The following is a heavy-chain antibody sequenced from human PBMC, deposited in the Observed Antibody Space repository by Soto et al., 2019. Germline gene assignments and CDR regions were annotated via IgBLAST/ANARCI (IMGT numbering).Heavy chain of an antibody. J-gene: IGHJ3*02. CDR1: GGFVSSGSYY. CDR2: MSHSGGT. Sequence: QVQLQQWGAGLLKPSETLSLTCAVYGGFVSSGSYYWSWIRQPPGKGLEWIGEMSHSGGTHFNPSLKSLVTISVDTSKNQSSLKMSSVTAADTALYYCARVERGTATTVVDAFDIWGPGTMVTVSS. D-gene: IGHD1-1*01. CDR3: ARVERGTATTVVDAFDI. V-gene: IGHV4-34*01.